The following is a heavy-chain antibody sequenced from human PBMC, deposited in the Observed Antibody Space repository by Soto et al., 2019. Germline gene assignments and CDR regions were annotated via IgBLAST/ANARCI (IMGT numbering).Heavy chain of an antibody. D-gene: IGHD1-26*01. J-gene: IGHJ4*02. CDR3: AGARSGPYYPFDY. Sequence: SETLSLTCTVSGGFIDSGDYYWSWIRQTPGKGLEWIGFIYYSGSTYYNPSLKSRVTISVDMSKNQFSLKLNSMTAADTAVYYCAGARSGPYYPFDYWGQGTLVTAPQ. CDR2: IYYSGST. CDR1: GGFIDSGDYY. V-gene: IGHV4-30-4*01.